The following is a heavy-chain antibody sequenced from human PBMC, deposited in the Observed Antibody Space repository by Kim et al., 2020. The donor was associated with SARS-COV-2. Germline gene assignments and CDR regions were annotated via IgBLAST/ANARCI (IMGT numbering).Heavy chain of an antibody. CDR2: ISYDGSNK. D-gene: IGHD4-17*01. Sequence: GGSLRLSCAASGFTFSSYAMHWVRQAPGKGLEWVAVISYDGSNKYYADSVKGRFTISRDNSKNTLYLQMNSLRAEDTAVYYCARNPARVTTVTTRPWFDPWGQGTLVTVSS. J-gene: IGHJ5*02. V-gene: IGHV3-30*04. CDR3: ARNPARVTTVTTRPWFDP. CDR1: GFTFSSYA.